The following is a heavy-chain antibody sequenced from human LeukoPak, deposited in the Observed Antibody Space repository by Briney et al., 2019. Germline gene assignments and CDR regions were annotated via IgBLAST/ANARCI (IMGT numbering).Heavy chain of an antibody. CDR1: GHTLSDLS. Sequence: ASVKVSCKVSGHTLSDLSMHWVRQAPGKGPEWMGGFDPENGKTVYAKKFQGRVTLTEDTSRDTGYMEVSSLRSEDTAVYYCGTKRWAAAGPIDFWGQGTLVTVSS. V-gene: IGHV1-24*01. CDR3: GTKRWAAAGPIDF. D-gene: IGHD6-13*01. J-gene: IGHJ4*02. CDR2: FDPENGKT.